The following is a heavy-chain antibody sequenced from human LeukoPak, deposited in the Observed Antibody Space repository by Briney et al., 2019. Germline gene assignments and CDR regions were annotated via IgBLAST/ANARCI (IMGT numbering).Heavy chain of an antibody. D-gene: IGHD2-8*01. CDR2: INHSGST. CDR1: GGSFSGYY. CDR3: ARVRMVYARGVDY. V-gene: IGHV4-34*01. Sequence: SETLSLTCAVYGGSFSGYYWSWIRQPPGKGLEWIGEINHSGSTNYNPSLKSRVTISVDTSKNQFSLKLSSVTAADTAVYYCARVRMVYARGVDYWGQGTLVTVSS. J-gene: IGHJ4*02.